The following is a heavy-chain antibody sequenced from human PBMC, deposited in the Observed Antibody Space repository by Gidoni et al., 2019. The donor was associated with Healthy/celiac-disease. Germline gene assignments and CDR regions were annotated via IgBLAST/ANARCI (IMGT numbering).Heavy chain of an antibody. J-gene: IGHJ2*01. CDR1: GYTFTGYY. Sequence: QVQLVQSGAEVKKPGASVKVSCKASGYTFTGYYMHWVRQAPGQGLEWMGWINPNSGGTNYAQKFQGRVTMTRDTSISTAYMELSRLRSDDTAVYYCARAAQWELFEWYFDLWGRGTLVTVSS. D-gene: IGHD1-26*01. CDR3: ARAAQWELFEWYFDL. V-gene: IGHV1-2*02. CDR2: INPNSGGT.